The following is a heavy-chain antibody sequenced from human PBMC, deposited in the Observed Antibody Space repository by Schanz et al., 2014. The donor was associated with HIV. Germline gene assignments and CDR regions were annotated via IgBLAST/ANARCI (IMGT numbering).Heavy chain of an antibody. CDR3: ARDYHWNWFDP. CDR2: ISGSDGDT. V-gene: IGHV3-21*02. CDR1: GFSFSSFS. D-gene: IGHD1-20*01. J-gene: IGHJ5*02. Sequence: EVQLVESGGGLVEPGGSLRLSCEASGFSFSSFSMNWVRQAPGKGLDWVSTISGSDGDTYYADSVKGRFTISRDNTKNSLYLQMNSLRAEDTAVYYCARDYHWNWFDPWGQGTLVSVSS.